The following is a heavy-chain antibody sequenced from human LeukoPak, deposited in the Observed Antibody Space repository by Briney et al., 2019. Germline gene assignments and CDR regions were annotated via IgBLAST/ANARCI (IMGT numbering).Heavy chain of an antibody. CDR1: GYTFTSYA. V-gene: IGHV1-3*03. J-gene: IGHJ6*03. CDR2: INAGNGNT. CDR3: ARDHELLWFGEFHYMDV. Sequence: ASVKVSCKASGYTFTSYAMHWVRRAPGQRLEWMGWINAGNGNTKYSQEFQGRVTITRDTSASTAYMELSSLRSEDMAVYYCARDHELLWFGEFHYMDVWGKGTTVTVSS. D-gene: IGHD3-10*01.